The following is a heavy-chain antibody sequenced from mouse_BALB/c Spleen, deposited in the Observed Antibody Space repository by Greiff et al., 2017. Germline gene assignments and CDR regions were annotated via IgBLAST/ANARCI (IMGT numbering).Heavy chain of an antibody. D-gene: IGHD2-1*01. J-gene: IGHJ3*01. V-gene: IGHV5-6-5*01. CDR2: ISSGGST. CDR1: GFTFSSYA. Sequence: EVQGVESGGGLVKPGGSLKLSCAASGFTFSSYAMSWVRQTPEKRLEWVASISSGGSTYYPDSVKGRFTISRDNARNILYLQMSSLRSEDTAMYYCARGYYGNSRFAYWGQGTLVTVSA. CDR3: ARGYYGNSRFAY.